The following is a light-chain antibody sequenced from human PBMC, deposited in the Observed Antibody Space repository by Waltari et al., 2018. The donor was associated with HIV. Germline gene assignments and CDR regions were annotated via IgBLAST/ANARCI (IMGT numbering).Light chain of an antibody. CDR3: LQHNSYPLIT. V-gene: IGKV1-17*02. CDR1: QGVRNE. Sequence: DIQMTQSPSSLSASVGARVTVPCRTSQGVRNELGWFQQKPGQAPQRLIYAASHLQSGVPSRFSGSGSETYFTLTITDLQPEDSATYFCLQHNSYPLITFGQGTRLEI. J-gene: IGKJ5*01. CDR2: AAS.